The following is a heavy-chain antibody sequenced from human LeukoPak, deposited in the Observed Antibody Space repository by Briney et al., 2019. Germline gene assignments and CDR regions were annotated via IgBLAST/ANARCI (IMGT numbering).Heavy chain of an antibody. Sequence: PGGSLRLSCAASGFTFSDYAMHWVRQAPGKGLEWVAAIWYDGSDEYYADSVKGRFTISRDNSKNTLYLQMNSLRDEDTAVYYCARDRWYDSSGYYYEFDYWGQGTLVTVSS. D-gene: IGHD3-22*01. J-gene: IGHJ4*02. CDR1: GFTFSDYA. CDR2: IWYDGSDE. CDR3: ARDRWYDSSGYYYEFDY. V-gene: IGHV3-33*08.